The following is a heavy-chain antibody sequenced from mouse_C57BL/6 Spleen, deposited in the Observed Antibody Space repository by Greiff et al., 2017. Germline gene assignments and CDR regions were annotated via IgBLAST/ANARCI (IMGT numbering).Heavy chain of an antibody. CDR2: IRNKANGYTT. V-gene: IGHV7-3*01. CDR3: ARYSNYGRVFDY. CDR1: GFTFTDYY. Sequence: EVKLMESGGGLVQPGGSLSLSCAASGFTFTDYYMSWVRQPPGKALEWLGFIRNKANGYTTEYSASVKGRFTISRDNFQSILYLQMNALRAEDSATYYCARYSNYGRVFDYWGQGTTLTVSS. J-gene: IGHJ2*01. D-gene: IGHD1-1*01.